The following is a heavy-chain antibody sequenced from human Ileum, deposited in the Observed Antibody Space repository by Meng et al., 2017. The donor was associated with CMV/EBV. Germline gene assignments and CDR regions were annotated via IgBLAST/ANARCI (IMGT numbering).Heavy chain of an antibody. Sequence: SVFTFSLYNMNWVRPAPGKGLEWVSAISGKSDYIFYADSVKGRFTISRDNAKNSLYLQMNSLRDEDTAIYYCARGGAISGNDGRVVNSWGQGTLVTVSS. CDR3: ARGGAISGNDGRVVNS. CDR2: ISGKSDYI. V-gene: IGHV3-21*01. CDR1: VFTFSLYN. J-gene: IGHJ4*02. D-gene: IGHD5-12*01.